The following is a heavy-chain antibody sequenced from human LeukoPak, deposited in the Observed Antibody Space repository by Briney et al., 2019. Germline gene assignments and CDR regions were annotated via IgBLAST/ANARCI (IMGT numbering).Heavy chain of an antibody. CDR3: GKGWGQWELAPDH. V-gene: IGHV4-59*11. D-gene: IGHD1-26*01. Sequence: SETLSLTCTVSGVSISSHYWTWIRQSPGTGLEWIGYISYTGSTNYNPSLKSRVTISKNMSKNQFSLKLTSVTAADTAVYYCGKGWGQWELAPDHWGQGTLVTVSS. CDR1: GVSISSHY. CDR2: ISYTGST. J-gene: IGHJ4*02.